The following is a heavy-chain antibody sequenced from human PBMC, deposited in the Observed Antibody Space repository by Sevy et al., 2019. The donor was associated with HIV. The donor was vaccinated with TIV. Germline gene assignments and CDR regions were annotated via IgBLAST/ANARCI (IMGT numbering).Heavy chain of an antibody. D-gene: IGHD3-22*01. V-gene: IGHV3-21*01. CDR1: GFTFSSYS. J-gene: IGHJ4*02. CDR2: ISSSSSYI. CDR3: ARDIEADSSGYYSNAPDY. Sequence: GGSLRLSCAASGFTFSSYSMNWVRQAPGKGLEWVSSISSSSSYIYYADSVKGRFTISRDNAKNSLYLQMNGLNAEDMAVYYCARDIEADSSGYYSNAPDYWGQGTLVTVSS.